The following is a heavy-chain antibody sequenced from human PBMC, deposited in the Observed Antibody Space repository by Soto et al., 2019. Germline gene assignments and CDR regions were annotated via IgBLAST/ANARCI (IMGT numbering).Heavy chain of an antibody. D-gene: IGHD2-2*01. Sequence: GGSLRLSCAASGFTFSNYCMHWVRQAPGKGLEWVSVIANDGVDKKYANSVKGRFTISRENAKNTMYLQMNILRAEDTAVYYCAKDLKVAPAGYFFDHWGQGTLVTVSS. J-gene: IGHJ4*02. CDR1: GFTFSNYC. CDR3: AKDLKVAPAGYFFDH. V-gene: IGHV3-30*18. CDR2: IANDGVDK.